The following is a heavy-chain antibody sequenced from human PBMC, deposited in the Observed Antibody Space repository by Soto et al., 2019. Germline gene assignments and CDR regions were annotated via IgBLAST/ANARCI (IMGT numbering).Heavy chain of an antibody. CDR2: IWYDGSNK. CDR3: ARDGYCSGGSCYSVPVFDY. V-gene: IGHV3-33*01. Sequence: PGGSLRLSCAASGFTFSSYGMHWVRQAPGKGLEWVAVIWYDGSNKYYADSVKGRFTISRDNSKNTLYLQMNSLGAEDTAVYYCARDGYCSGGSCYSVPVFDYWGQGTLVTVSS. D-gene: IGHD2-15*01. CDR1: GFTFSSYG. J-gene: IGHJ4*02.